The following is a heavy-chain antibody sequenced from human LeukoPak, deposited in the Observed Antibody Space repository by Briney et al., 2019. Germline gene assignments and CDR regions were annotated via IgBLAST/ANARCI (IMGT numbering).Heavy chain of an antibody. Sequence: GGSLRLSGAASGFTFSSYAMHWVRQAPGKGLEDVSSITSQGVTSYYADSVKGRFTIARENSKNRLQLQMSSLTTEDTAVYYCVKEMGDSGYYAVDYWGQGTLVTVSS. CDR1: GFTFSSYA. J-gene: IGHJ4*02. CDR2: ITSQGVTS. D-gene: IGHD6-25*01. V-gene: IGHV3-64D*06. CDR3: VKEMGDSGYYAVDY.